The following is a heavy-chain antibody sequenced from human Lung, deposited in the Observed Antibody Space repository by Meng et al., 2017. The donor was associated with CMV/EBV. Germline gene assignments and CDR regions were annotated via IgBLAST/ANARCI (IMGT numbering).Heavy chain of an antibody. Sequence: SCXXSGYTFSNYDIIWVRQASGQGLEWVGWMNPNRGNTAYAQKFQGRVTMTRDTSTSIAYMELSSLRSGDTAVYYCARGQVQCSTINCHDYRFSGMDVXGQGXTVTVSS. CDR1: GYTFSNYD. CDR2: MNPNRGNT. J-gene: IGHJ6*02. V-gene: IGHV1-8*01. D-gene: IGHD2/OR15-2a*01. CDR3: ARGQVQCSTINCHDYRFSGMDV.